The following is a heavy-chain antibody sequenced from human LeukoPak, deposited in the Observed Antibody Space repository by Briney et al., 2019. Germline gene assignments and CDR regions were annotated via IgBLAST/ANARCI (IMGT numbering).Heavy chain of an antibody. CDR2: ISSNGGST. CDR3: VTDRRGILVRGTTFDY. Sequence: GGSLRLSCSASGFTFSSYAMHWVRQAPGKGMEYVSAISSNGGSTYYADSVKGRFTISRDNSKNTLYLQMSSLKAEDTAVYYCVTDRRGILVRGTTFDYWGQGTLVTVSS. J-gene: IGHJ4*02. D-gene: IGHD3-10*01. V-gene: IGHV3-64D*06. CDR1: GFTFSSYA.